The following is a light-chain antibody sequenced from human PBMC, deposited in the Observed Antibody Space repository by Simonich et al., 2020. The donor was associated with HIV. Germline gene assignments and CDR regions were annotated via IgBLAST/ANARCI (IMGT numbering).Light chain of an antibody. CDR3: QQYYSTPIT. CDR2: WAS. J-gene: IGKJ5*01. V-gene: IGKV4-1*01. Sequence: DIVMTQSPDSLGVSLGERATINCKSSQSVLSSSNNKNYLAWYHQKPGQTPKLLIYWASTRESGVPDRFSGSGSGTDFTLTISSLQAEDVAVYYCQQYYSTPITFGQGARLEIK. CDR1: QSVLSSSNNKNY.